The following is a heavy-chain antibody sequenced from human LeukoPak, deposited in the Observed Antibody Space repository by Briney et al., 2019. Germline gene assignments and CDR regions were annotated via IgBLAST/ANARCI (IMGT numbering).Heavy chain of an antibody. Sequence: SQILSLTCAISGDSLSNNNVAWNWIRQSPSRGLEWLGRTYYRSKWNTDYAVSVKSRITINSDTSKSQFSLQLNSVTPEDTAVYYCARGCYSSFDYWDQGTLVTVSS. CDR1: GDSLSNNNVA. CDR2: TYYRSKWNT. V-gene: IGHV6-1*01. D-gene: IGHD5-18*01. CDR3: ARGCYSSFDY. J-gene: IGHJ4*02.